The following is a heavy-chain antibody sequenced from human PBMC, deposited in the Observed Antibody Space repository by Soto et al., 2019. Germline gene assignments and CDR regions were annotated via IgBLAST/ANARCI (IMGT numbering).Heavy chain of an antibody. V-gene: IGHV3-21*01. CDR1: GFTFSSYS. CDR2: ISSSSSYI. D-gene: IGHD2-2*01. Sequence: EVQLVESGGGLVKPGGSLRLSCAASGFTFSSYSMNWVRQAPGKGLEWVSSISSSSSYIYYADSVKGRFTISRDNAKNSLYLQMNSRRAEDTAVYYCAREGGYCSSTSCKGYYYGMDVWGQGTTVTVSS. J-gene: IGHJ6*02. CDR3: AREGGYCSSTSCKGYYYGMDV.